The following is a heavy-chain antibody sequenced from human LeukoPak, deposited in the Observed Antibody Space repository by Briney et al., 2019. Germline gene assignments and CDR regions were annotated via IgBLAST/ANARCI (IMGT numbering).Heavy chain of an antibody. D-gene: IGHD2-2*01. Sequence: ASVMVSCKVSGYTLTELSMHWVRQAPGKGLEWMGGFDPEDGETIYAQKFQGRVTMTEDTSTDTAYMELSSLRSEDTAVYYCATAHHCSSTSCYWKLDYWGQGTLVTVSS. V-gene: IGHV1-24*01. CDR1: GYTLTELS. CDR3: ATAHHCSSTSCYWKLDY. CDR2: FDPEDGET. J-gene: IGHJ4*02.